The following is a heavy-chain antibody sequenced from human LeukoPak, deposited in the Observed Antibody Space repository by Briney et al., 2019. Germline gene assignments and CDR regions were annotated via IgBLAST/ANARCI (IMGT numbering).Heavy chain of an antibody. CDR2: IHYSGTT. V-gene: IGHV4-39*02. J-gene: IGHJ4*02. D-gene: IGHD2-2*01. CDR1: GGSISNYY. CDR3: ARGPTYQPIDY. Sequence: SETLSLTCTVSGGSISNYYWGWIRQPPGKGLEWIASIHYSGTTYYNPSLKSRVTISVDTSKNHFSLNLNSVTAADTAVYYCARGPTYQPIDYWGQGTLVTVSS.